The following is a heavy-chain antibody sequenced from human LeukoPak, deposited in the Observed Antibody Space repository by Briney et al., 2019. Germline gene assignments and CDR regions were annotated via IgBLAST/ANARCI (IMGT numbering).Heavy chain of an antibody. CDR3: ARWEYSSGWYARFDY. V-gene: IGHV1-69*13. D-gene: IGHD6-19*01. CDR2: IIPIFGTA. J-gene: IGHJ4*02. Sequence: VKVSCKASGGTFSSYAISWVRQAPGQGLEWMGGIIPIFGTANYAQKFQGRVTITADESTSTAYMELSSLRSEDTAVYYCARWEYSSGWYARFDYWGQGTLVTVSS. CDR1: GGTFSSYA.